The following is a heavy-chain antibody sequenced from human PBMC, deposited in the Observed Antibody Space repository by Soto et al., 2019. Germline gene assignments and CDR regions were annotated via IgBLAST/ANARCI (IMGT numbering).Heavy chain of an antibody. Sequence: GGSLRLSCTASGFTGFTVSSYYMTWVRQAPGKGLEWVSVIYSGDSTYYADSVKGRFTISRDNSKNTLYLQMNNLRAEDTAIYYCSDFGNYGNWGLGTLVTVSS. CDR2: IYSGDST. J-gene: IGHJ4*02. V-gene: IGHV3-66*01. D-gene: IGHD1-7*01. CDR3: SDFGNYGN. CDR1: GFTGFTVSSYY.